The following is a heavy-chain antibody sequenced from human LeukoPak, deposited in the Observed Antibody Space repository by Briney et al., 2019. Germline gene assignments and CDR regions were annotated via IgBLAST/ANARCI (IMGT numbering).Heavy chain of an antibody. V-gene: IGHV3-7*01. CDR3: ARDSVDSSSYYYYYMDV. CDR1: GFTFSSYW. CDR2: IKQDGSEK. J-gene: IGHJ6*03. D-gene: IGHD6-6*01. Sequence: GGSLRLSCAASGFTFSSYWMSWVRQAPGKGLEWVANIKQDGSEKYYVDSVKGRFTISRDNAKNSLYLKMNSLRAEDTAVYYCARDSVDSSSYYYYYMDVWGKGTTVTVSS.